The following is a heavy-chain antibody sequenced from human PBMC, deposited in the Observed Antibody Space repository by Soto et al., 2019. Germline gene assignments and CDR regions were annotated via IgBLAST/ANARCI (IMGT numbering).Heavy chain of an antibody. Sequence: QVQLVESGGGLVEPGGSLRLSCTGSGSALTDNYMTCSRQGPGKGLEWVSYFSSSGAYIKYAASVKGRFTISRDNAYNSLYLQMDSLRAEDTVVYFCATSSGRRQVGRYDYGLDVWGQGTTVTVSS. CDR2: FSSSGAYI. CDR1: GSALTDNY. D-gene: IGHD1-1*01. V-gene: IGHV3-11*06. CDR3: ATSSGRRQVGRYDYGLDV. J-gene: IGHJ6*02.